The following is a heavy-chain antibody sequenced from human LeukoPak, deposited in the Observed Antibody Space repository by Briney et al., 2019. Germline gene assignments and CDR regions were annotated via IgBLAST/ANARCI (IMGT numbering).Heavy chain of an antibody. CDR1: GFTFSSYG. CDR2: ISYDGSNK. V-gene: IGHV3-30*03. CDR3: ASEYCSSTSCYDYFDY. Sequence: GRSLRLSCAASGFTFSSYGMPWVRQAPGKGLEWVAVISYDGSNKYYADSVKGRFTISRDNSKNTLYLQMNSLRAEDTAVYYCASEYCSSTSCYDYFDYWGQGTLVTVSS. D-gene: IGHD2-2*01. J-gene: IGHJ4*02.